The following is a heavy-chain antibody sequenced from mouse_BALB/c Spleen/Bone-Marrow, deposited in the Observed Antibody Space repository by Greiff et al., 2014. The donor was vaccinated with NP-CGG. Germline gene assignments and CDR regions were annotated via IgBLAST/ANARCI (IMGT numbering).Heavy chain of an antibody. CDR2: IWGGGST. J-gene: IGHJ4*01. CDR3: AMLYYGSTYYYAMDY. CDR1: GFSLSRYS. V-gene: IGHV2-6-4*01. D-gene: IGHD2-1*01. Sequence: VQLVESGPGLVAPSQSLSITCTVSGFSLSRYSVHWVRQPPGKGLEWLGMIWGGGSTDYNSALKSRLSISKDNSKSQVFLKMNILQTDDTAMYYGAMLYYGSTYYYAMDYWGQGTSVTVSS.